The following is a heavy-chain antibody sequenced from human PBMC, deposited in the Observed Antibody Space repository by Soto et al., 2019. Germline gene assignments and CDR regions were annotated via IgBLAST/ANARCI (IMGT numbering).Heavy chain of an antibody. J-gene: IGHJ6*02. Sequence: QVQLQESGPGLVKPSQTLSLTCTVSGGSISSGDYYWSWIRQPPGKGLEWIGYIYYSGSTYYNPSLKSRVTISVDTSKNQCSLKLSSVTAADSAVYYCARGDFLAALHGMDVWGQGTTVTVSS. CDR1: GGSISSGDYY. CDR2: IYYSGST. CDR3: ARGDFLAALHGMDV. V-gene: IGHV4-30-4*01. D-gene: IGHD6-6*01.